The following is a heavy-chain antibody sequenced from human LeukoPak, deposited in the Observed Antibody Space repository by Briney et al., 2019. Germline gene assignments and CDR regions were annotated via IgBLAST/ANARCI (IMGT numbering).Heavy chain of an antibody. V-gene: IGHV3-33*01. CDR3: ARFLLGATTLDY. Sequence: GGSLRLSCAASGFTFSSYGMHWVRQAPGKGLEWVAVIWNDGSNKYYADSVKGRFTISRDNAKNSLYLQMNSLRAEDTAVYYCARFLLGATTLDYWGQGTLVTVSS. CDR1: GFTFSSYG. J-gene: IGHJ4*02. D-gene: IGHD1-26*01. CDR2: IWNDGSNK.